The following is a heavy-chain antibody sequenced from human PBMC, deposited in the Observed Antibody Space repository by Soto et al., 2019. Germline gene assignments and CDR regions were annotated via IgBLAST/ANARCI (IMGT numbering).Heavy chain of an antibody. CDR2: TYYRSKWYN. CDR1: GDSVSSNSAA. CDR3: AKQYVLRFLEWSPTGDWFDP. J-gene: IGHJ5*02. Sequence: SQTLSLTCXISGDSVSSNSAAWNWIRQSPSRGLEWLGRTYYRSKWYNDYAVSVKSRITINPDTSKNQFSLQLNSVTPEDTAVYYCAKQYVLRFLEWSPTGDWFDPWGQGTLVTVSS. V-gene: IGHV6-1*01. D-gene: IGHD3-3*01.